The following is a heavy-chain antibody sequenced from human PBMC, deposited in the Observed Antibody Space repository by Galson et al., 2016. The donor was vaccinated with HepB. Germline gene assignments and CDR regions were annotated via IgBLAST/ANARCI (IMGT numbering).Heavy chain of an antibody. D-gene: IGHD6-19*01. CDR1: GYTFTSYR. V-gene: IGHV1-3*01. J-gene: IGHJ4*02. CDR3: ARGPAYTSAWYTRAKEPLDS. CDR2: INVGNGIT. Sequence: SVKVSCKASGYTFTSYRILWVRQAPGQSLEWMGWINVGNGITKYSEKVQGRVTITSDTSASTVHMELSSLISGDTAVYYCARGPAYTSAWYTRAKEPLDSWGQGTLVTVSS.